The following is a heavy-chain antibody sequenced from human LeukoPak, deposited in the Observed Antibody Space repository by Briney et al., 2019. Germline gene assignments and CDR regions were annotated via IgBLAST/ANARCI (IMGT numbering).Heavy chain of an antibody. Sequence: SETLSLTCAVYGGSFSGYYWSWIRQPPGKGLEWIGYIYHSGSTYYNPSLKSRVTISVDRSKNQFSLKLSSVTAADTAVYYCARDTSSIATSEATGYYYYYMDVWGKGTTVTVSS. CDR1: GGSFSGYY. V-gene: IGHV4-34*01. D-gene: IGHD6-6*01. CDR3: ARDTSSIATSEATGYYYYYMDV. CDR2: IYHSGST. J-gene: IGHJ6*03.